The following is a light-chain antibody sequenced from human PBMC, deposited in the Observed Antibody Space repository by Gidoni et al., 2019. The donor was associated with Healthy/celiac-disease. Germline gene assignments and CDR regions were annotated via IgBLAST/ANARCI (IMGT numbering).Light chain of an antibody. CDR2: GAS. CDR3: QQYNNWTPLT. Sequence: EIVMTQSPATLSVSAGERATLSCRASQSVSSNLAWYQQKPGQAPRLLIYGASTRATGIPARFSGSGSGTEFTLTISSLQSEDFAVYYCQQYNNWTPLTFGGGTKVEIK. V-gene: IGKV3-15*01. J-gene: IGKJ4*01. CDR1: QSVSSN.